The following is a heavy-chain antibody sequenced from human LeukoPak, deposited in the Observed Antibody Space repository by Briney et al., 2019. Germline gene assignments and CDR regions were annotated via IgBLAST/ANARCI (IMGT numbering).Heavy chain of an antibody. CDR2: IYSGGST. D-gene: IGHD4-17*01. CDR3: ARANYGDYYFDY. Sequence: GGSLRLSCAASGFTVSGNYMSWVRQASGTGLEWVSVIYSGGSTYYADSVKGRFTISRHNSKNTLYLQMNSLRVEDTAVYYCARANYGDYYFDYWGQGTLVTVSS. J-gene: IGHJ4*02. V-gene: IGHV3-53*04. CDR1: GFTVSGNY.